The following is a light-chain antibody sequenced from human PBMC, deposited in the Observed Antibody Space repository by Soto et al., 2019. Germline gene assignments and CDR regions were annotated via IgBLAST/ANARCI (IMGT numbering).Light chain of an antibody. CDR1: SSDVGGYNY. CDR2: DVS. V-gene: IGLV2-14*01. CDR3: SSYTSRSTSVV. Sequence: QSALTQPASVSGSPGQSSTISCTGTSSDVGGYNYVSWYQQHPGKAPKLMIYDVSNRPSGVSDRFSGSKSGNTASLTISGRQAEDEADYDCSSYTSRSTSVVFGGGTKVTVL. J-gene: IGLJ2*01.